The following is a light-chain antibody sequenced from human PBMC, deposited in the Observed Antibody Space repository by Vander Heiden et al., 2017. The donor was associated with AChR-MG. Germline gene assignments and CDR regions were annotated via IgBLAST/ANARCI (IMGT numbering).Light chain of an antibody. CDR2: DAS. CDR1: QDISNY. Sequence: DIQMTQSPSSLSASVGDRVTITCQASQDISNYLNWYQQKPGKAPKLLIYDASNLETGVPSRFSGSGSGTDFTFTISSLQPEDIATYYCQQYDNHRFGGGTKVEIK. J-gene: IGKJ4*01. V-gene: IGKV1-33*01. CDR3: QQYDNHR.